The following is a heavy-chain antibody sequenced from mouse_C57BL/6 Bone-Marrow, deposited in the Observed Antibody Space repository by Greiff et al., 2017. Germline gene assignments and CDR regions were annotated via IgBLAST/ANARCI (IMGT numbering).Heavy chain of an antibody. CDR1: GYTFTSYG. CDR2: IYPRSGNT. CDR3: ARRDGYWAY. J-gene: IGHJ3*01. Sequence: VKLVESGAELARPGASVKLSCKASGYTFTSYGISWVKQRTGQGLEWIGEIYPRSGNTYYNEKFKGKATLTADKSSSTAYMELRSLTSEDSAVYFCARRDGYWAYWGQGTLVTVSA. V-gene: IGHV1-81*01. D-gene: IGHD2-3*01.